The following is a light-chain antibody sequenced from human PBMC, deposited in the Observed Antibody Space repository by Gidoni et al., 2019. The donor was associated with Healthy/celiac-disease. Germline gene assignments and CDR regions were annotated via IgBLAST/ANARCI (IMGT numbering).Light chain of an antibody. CDR2: AAF. J-gene: IGKJ3*01. Sequence: SASVGDRVTITCRASQGISSYSAWYQQKPGKAPKLLIYAAFTLQSGVPSSCGGSGSGPEITLTSSSLQPEDVATYYCQQDNTPGTFGPGTKVDIK. V-gene: IGKV1-9*01. CDR3: QQDNTPGT. CDR1: QGISSY.